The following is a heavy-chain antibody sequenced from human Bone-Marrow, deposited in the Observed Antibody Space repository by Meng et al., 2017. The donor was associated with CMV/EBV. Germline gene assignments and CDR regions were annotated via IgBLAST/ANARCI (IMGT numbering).Heavy chain of an antibody. V-gene: IGHV1-69*10. CDR3: ARDTISGWAY. J-gene: IGHJ4*02. CDR1: GGTFSSYA. CDR2: IIPILGIA. Sequence: SVKVSCKASGGTFSSYAISWVRQAPGQGLEWMGGIIPILGIANYAQKFQGRVTITADKSTSTAYMELRSLRSDDTAVYYCARDTISGWAYWGQGTLVTVSS. D-gene: IGHD6-19*01.